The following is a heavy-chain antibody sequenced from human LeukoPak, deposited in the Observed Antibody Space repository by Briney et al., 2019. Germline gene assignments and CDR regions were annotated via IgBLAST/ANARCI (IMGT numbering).Heavy chain of an antibody. CDR1: GFSSIKVW. J-gene: IGHJ6*03. V-gene: IGHV3-15*01. CDR2: IIRKTDGGTT. CDR3: TTNELADYYYYYMDV. Sequence: GGALRHSSAASGFSSIKVWLSWGRQALGEGLEWVCRIIRKTDGGTTDYAAPVNGRFTTSRDDAKNTLYLQMNSLKTEDTAVYYCTTNELADYYYYYMDVWGKGTTVTVSS.